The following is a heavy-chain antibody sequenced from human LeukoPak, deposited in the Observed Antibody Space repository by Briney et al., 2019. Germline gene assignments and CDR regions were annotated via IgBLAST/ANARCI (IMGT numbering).Heavy chain of an antibody. J-gene: IGHJ6*03. V-gene: IGHV1-69*13. CDR2: IILIFGTA. CDR1: GYTFTSYG. Sequence: SVKVSCKASGYTFTSYGFSWVRQAPGQGLEWMGGIILIFGTAYYAQTFLGRVTITADASTSTAYMELSSLRSEDTAVYYSARERCSGGSCYPEGYYYYMDVWGKGTTVTVSS. D-gene: IGHD2-15*01. CDR3: ARERCSGGSCYPEGYYYYMDV.